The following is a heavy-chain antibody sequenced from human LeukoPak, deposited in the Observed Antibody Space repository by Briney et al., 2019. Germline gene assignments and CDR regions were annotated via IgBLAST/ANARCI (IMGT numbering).Heavy chain of an antibody. CDR1: GGSISSYC. CDR3: ARRSYSNYPDY. Sequence: SETLSLTCTVSGGSISSYCWSWIRQPPGKGPEWIGYIYYSGSTNYNPSLKSRVTISVDTSKNQFSLKLSSVTAADTAVYYCARRSYSNYPDYWGQGTLVTVSS. D-gene: IGHD1-26*01. CDR2: IYYSGST. V-gene: IGHV4-59*01. J-gene: IGHJ4*02.